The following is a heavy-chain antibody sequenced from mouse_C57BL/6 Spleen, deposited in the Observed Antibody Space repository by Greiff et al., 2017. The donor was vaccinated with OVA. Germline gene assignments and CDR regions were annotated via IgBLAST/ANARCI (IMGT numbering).Heavy chain of an antibody. Sequence: EVKLVESGAELVRPGASVKLSCTASGFNIKDDYMHWVKQRPEQGLEWIGWIDPENGDTEYASKFQGKATITADTSSNTAYLQLSSLTSEDTAVYYCTLTVPYALDYWGQGTSVTVSS. V-gene: IGHV14-4*01. D-gene: IGHD4-1*01. J-gene: IGHJ4*01. CDR1: GFNIKDDY. CDR3: TLTVPYALDY. CDR2: IDPENGDT.